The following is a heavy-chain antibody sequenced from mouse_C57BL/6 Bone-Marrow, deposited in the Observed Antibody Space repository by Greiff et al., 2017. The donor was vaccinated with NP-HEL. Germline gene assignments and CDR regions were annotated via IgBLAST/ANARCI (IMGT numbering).Heavy chain of an antibody. J-gene: IGHJ4*01. Sequence: QVQLQQPGAELVMPGASVKLSCKASGYTFTSYWMHWVKQRPGQGLEWIGEIDPSDSYTNYNQKFKGKSTLTVDKSSSTAYMQLSSLTSEDSAVDYCARGDGLRRGGAMDYWGQGTSVTVSS. CDR3: ARGDGLRRGGAMDY. V-gene: IGHV1-69*01. CDR1: GYTFTSYW. CDR2: IDPSDSYT. D-gene: IGHD2-4*01.